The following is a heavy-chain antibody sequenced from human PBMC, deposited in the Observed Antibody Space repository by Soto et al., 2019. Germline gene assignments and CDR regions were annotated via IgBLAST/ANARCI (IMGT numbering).Heavy chain of an antibody. CDR1: GYTFTSYA. CDR2: INAGNGNT. V-gene: IGHV1-3*01. J-gene: IGHJ5*02. D-gene: IGHD3-22*01. CDR3: ARDYYDSSGLKWFDP. Sequence: ASVKVSCKASGYTFTSYAMHWVRQAPGQRLEWMGWINAGNGNTKYSQKFQGRVTITRDTSASAAYMELSSLRSEDTAVYYCARDYYDSSGLKWFDPWGQGTLVTVSS.